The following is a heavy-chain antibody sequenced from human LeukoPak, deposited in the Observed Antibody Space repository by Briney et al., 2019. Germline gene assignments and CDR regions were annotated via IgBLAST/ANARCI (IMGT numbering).Heavy chain of an antibody. Sequence: PGGSLRLSCAASGFTFSSYSMNWVRQAPGKGLEWVSSISSSSSYIYYADSVKGRFTISRDNAKNSLYLQMNSLRAEDTAVYYCARGGTMIVVVISNYWGQGTLVTVSS. V-gene: IGHV3-21*01. CDR2: ISSSSSYI. CDR1: GFTFSSYS. D-gene: IGHD3-22*01. J-gene: IGHJ4*02. CDR3: ARGGTMIVVVISNY.